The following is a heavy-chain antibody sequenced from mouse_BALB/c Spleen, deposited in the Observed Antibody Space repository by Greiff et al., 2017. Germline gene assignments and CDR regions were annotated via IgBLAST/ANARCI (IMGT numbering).Heavy chain of an antibody. D-gene: IGHD3-2*02. Sequence: QVQLQQSGAELAKPGASVKMSCKASGYTFTSYWMHWVKQRPGQGLEWIGYINPSTGYTEYNQKFKDKATLTADKSSSTAYMQLSSLTSEDSAVYFCARGEAGDYWGQGTTLTVSS. CDR2: INPSTGYT. J-gene: IGHJ2*01. CDR1: GYTFTSYW. CDR3: ARGEAGDY. V-gene: IGHV1-7*01.